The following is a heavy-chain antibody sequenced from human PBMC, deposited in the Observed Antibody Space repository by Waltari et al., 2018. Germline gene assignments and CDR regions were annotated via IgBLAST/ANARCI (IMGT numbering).Heavy chain of an antibody. D-gene: IGHD3-22*01. J-gene: IGHJ4*02. CDR2: IYYSGIT. CDR3: ASSKDYYDSTGYTFDF. V-gene: IGHV4-39*07. CDR1: GAPIRSSNYY. Sequence: QLQLQESGPGLVKPSETLSLTCTVSGAPIRSSNYYWGWIRQPPGKGLEWIGSIYYSGITYSNPSLNGRVTISVDPSKNQFSLELTSVTAADTAVYYCASSKDYYDSTGYTFDFWGQGTLVTVSS.